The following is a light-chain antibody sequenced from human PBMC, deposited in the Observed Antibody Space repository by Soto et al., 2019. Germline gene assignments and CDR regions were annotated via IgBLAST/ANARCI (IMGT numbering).Light chain of an antibody. CDR3: LQDSNYPLT. V-gene: IGKV1-6*01. Sequence: AILLTQSPSSLSASVGDRVTITCRASQGIDTSLAWYQQKPGKAPKVVIYGASGLESGVPPRFSGSGSGTDFTLTISGLQPEDFATYYCLQDSNYPLTFGGGTKVDIK. CDR1: QGIDTS. J-gene: IGKJ4*01. CDR2: GAS.